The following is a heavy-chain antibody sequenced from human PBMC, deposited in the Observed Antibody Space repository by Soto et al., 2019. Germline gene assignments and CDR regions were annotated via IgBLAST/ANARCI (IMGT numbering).Heavy chain of an antibody. CDR3: ARVGCSSTSCDPGGGPYYDYYGMDG. V-gene: IGHV1-69*06. CDR2: IIPIFGTA. J-gene: IGHJ6*02. D-gene: IGHD2-2*01. Sequence: QVQLVQSGAEVKKPGSSVKVSCKASGGTFSSYAISWVRQAPGQGLEWMGGIIPIFGTANYAQKFQGRVTMNADKSTSTAYMKLSSLGPADTAVYYCARVGCSSTSCDPGGGPYYDYYGMDGWGQGTTVTVSS. CDR1: GGTFSSYA.